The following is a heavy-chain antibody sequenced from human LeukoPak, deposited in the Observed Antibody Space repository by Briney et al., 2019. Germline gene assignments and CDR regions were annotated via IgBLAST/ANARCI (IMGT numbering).Heavy chain of an antibody. Sequence: PSETLSLTCTVSGGSISSYYWNWIRQPPGKGLEWIGYIYYSGSTNYNPSLKSRVTISVDTSKNQFSLRLSSVTAADTAVYYCARDRSSYAKGHYDYWGQGTLVTVSS. V-gene: IGHV4-59*01. CDR2: IYYSGST. CDR3: ARDRSSYAKGHYDY. D-gene: IGHD6-6*01. CDR1: GGSISSYY. J-gene: IGHJ4*01.